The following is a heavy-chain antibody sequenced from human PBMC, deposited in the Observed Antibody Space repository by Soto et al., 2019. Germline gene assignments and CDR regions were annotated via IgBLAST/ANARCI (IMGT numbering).Heavy chain of an antibody. Sequence: QVQLQQWGAGLLKPSETLSLTCAVFGGSVNSGNYYWSWIWQPPGKGLEWIGERSHSGGTHFNPSLKSRVTISVDTSKNQFSLKMSSVTAADTALYYCARVERGTATTVVDAFDIWGPGTMVTVSS. CDR1: GGSVNSGNYY. CDR2: RSHSGGT. D-gene: IGHD1-1*01. J-gene: IGHJ3*02. CDR3: ARVERGTATTVVDAFDI. V-gene: IGHV4-34*01.